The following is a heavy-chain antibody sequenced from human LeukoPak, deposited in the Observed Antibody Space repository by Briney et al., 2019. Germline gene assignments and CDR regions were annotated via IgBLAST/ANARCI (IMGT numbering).Heavy chain of an antibody. D-gene: IGHD5-24*01. CDR2: IIPIFGTA. J-gene: IGHJ4*02. V-gene: IGHV1-69*13. CDR1: GGTFSSYA. Sequence: GASVTDSCKASGGTFSSYAISWVRQAPGQGLEWMGGIIPIFGTANYAQKFQGRVTITADESTSTAYMELSSLRSEDTAVYYCAREGAMATILFDYWGQGTLVTVSS. CDR3: AREGAMATILFDY.